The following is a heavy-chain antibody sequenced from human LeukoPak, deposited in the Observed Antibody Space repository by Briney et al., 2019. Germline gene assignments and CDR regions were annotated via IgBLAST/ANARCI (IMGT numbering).Heavy chain of an antibody. CDR3: ARDRQGEPADH. D-gene: IGHD1-14*01. CDR1: GYTFRSFG. J-gene: IGHJ4*02. CDR2: ISAYNGDT. V-gene: IGHV1-18*01. Sequence: ASVKVSCKASGYTFRSFGFSWLRQAPGQGLEWMGWISAYNGDTEYAQKFQGRVTMTTDASTRTAYMELRTLRSDDTAVYYCARDRQGEPADHWRQRTLVSVSS.